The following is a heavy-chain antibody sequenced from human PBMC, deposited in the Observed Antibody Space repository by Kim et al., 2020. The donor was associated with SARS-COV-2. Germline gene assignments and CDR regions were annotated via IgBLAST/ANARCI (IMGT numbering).Heavy chain of an antibody. CDR3: ARHRFGVLEGAFDI. V-gene: IGHV4-59*08. J-gene: IGHJ3*02. D-gene: IGHD3-3*01. Sequence: TPSLKSPVTISVDTSKIQFSLKLSSVTAADTAVYYCARHRFGVLEGAFDIWGQGTMVTVSS.